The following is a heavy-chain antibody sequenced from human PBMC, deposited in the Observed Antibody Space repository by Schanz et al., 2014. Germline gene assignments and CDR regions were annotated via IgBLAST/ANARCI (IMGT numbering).Heavy chain of an antibody. Sequence: QVQLVESGGGVVQPGRSLKLSCAASGFTFNDYAMHWVRQAPGKGLEWVGVIWYDGSKTYYADSVKGRFTISRDNPKNTXSLQMNSLRVEDTAVYYCARDLAFGGVYDRHSDSWGQGTLVTVSS. CDR3: ARDLAFGGVYDRHSDS. CDR2: IWYDGSKT. V-gene: IGHV3-30*04. D-gene: IGHD3-16*01. CDR1: GFTFNDYA. J-gene: IGHJ4*02.